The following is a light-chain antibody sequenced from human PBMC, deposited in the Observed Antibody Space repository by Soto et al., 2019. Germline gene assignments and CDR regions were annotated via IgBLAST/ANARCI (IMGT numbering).Light chain of an antibody. Sequence: QSVLTQPPSASASLGASVTLTCTLSSGYSNYKVDWYHQRPGKGPRFVMRVGTGGIVGSKGDGIPDRFSVLGSGLNRYLTIKNIQAEDESGYHCGADHGSVSNFVLFGGGTKLTVL. CDR2: VGTGGIVG. CDR1: SGYSNYK. J-gene: IGLJ2*01. CDR3: GADHGSVSNFVL. V-gene: IGLV9-49*01.